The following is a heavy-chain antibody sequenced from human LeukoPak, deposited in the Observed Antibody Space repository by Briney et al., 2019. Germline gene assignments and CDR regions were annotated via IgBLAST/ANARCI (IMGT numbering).Heavy chain of an antibody. CDR1: GFTFSTYS. Sequence: GGSLRLSCTASGFTFSTYSMNWVRQAPGKGLEWVSYISSSSSTIYYADSVKGRFTISRDNAKNSLYLQMNSLRAEDTAVYYCAKDGIIDILTGYFSYYYMDVWGKGTTVTVSS. CDR2: ISSSSSTI. J-gene: IGHJ6*03. D-gene: IGHD3-9*01. V-gene: IGHV3-48*01. CDR3: AKDGIIDILTGYFSYYYMDV.